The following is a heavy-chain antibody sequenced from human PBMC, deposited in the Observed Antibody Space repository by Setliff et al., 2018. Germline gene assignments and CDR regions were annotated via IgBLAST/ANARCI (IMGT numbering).Heavy chain of an antibody. CDR1: GGSISDYF. V-gene: IGHV4-59*04. CDR3: ARAPVGDRNGLFDS. Sequence: PSETLSLTCTVSGGSISDYFWSWIRQPPGKGLEWIGSIYYTTNGHYNPSLKSRVTMSVDTSKNHFSLELTSVTAAGTAVYYCARAPVGDRNGLFDSWGQGTLVTVSS. CDR2: IYYTTNG. J-gene: IGHJ4*02. D-gene: IGHD6-19*01.